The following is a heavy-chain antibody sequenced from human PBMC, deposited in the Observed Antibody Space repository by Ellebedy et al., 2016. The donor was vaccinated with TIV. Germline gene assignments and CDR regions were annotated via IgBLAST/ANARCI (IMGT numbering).Heavy chain of an antibody. CDR3: ARGGSYSGLDY. V-gene: IGHV3-74*01. Sequence: GGSLRLXXAASGFTFNNYGIHWVRQAPGKGLVWVSRINSDGTSSTFADSVKGRFTISRDNAKNTLYLQMNSLRAEDTAVYYCARGGSYSGLDYWGQGTLVTVSS. J-gene: IGHJ4*02. D-gene: IGHD1-26*01. CDR2: INSDGTSS. CDR1: GFTFNNYG.